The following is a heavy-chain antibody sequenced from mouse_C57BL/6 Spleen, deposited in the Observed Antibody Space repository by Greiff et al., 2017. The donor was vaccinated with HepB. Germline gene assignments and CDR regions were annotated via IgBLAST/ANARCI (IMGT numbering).Heavy chain of an antibody. CDR3: ARRYYGSSYVGWFDD. Sequence: QVQLQQPGAELVKPGASVKLSCKASGYTFTSYWMHWVKQRPGRGLEWIGGIDPNSGGTKYNDKFKSKATMTVDKPSSTAYMQLSSLTSEDSAVYYCARRYYGSSYVGWFDDWGKGTLVTVSA. CDR2: IDPNSGGT. J-gene: IGHJ3*01. D-gene: IGHD1-1*01. CDR1: GYTFTSYW. V-gene: IGHV1-72*01.